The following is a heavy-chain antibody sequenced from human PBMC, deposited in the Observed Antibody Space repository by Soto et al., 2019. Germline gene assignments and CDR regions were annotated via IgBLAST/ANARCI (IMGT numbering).Heavy chain of an antibody. J-gene: IGHJ4*02. CDR1: GGTFSSYA. V-gene: IGHV1-69*13. D-gene: IGHD3-22*01. Sequence: ASVKVSCKASGGTFSSYAISWVRQAPGQGLEWMGGIIPIFGTANYAQKFQGRVTITADESTSTAYMELSSLRSEDTAVYYCARSQPHYYDSSGFPPWFDYWGQGTLVTVSS. CDR2: IIPIFGTA. CDR3: ARSQPHYYDSSGFPPWFDY.